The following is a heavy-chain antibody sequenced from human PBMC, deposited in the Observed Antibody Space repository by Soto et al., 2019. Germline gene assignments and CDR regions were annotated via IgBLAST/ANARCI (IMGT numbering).Heavy chain of an antibody. CDR3: ARDQKVDWLLLHYYYGMDV. D-gene: IGHD3-9*01. V-gene: IGHV3-23*01. CDR1: GFTFSNYA. Sequence: EGQLLESGEGLVQPGGSLKLSCAASGFTFSNYAMSWVRQAPGKGLEWVSGIGGSGSNTYYADSVKGRFTISRDNSKNTLYLQMNSLRAEDTAVYYCARDQKVDWLLLHYYYGMDVWGQGTTVTVSS. J-gene: IGHJ6*02. CDR2: IGGSGSNT.